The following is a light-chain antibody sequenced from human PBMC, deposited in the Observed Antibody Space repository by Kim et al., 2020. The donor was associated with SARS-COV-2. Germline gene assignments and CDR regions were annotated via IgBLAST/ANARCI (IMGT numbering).Light chain of an antibody. CDR3: QQYGTSTWT. J-gene: IGKJ1*01. V-gene: IGKV3-20*01. CDR2: SAS. CDR1: PDVSCGE. Sequence: PGHMATRPCRARPDVSCGEVSWYQQKVHQAPRLLVYSASHRATGIPDRFRGTGSRADITLPINGLETEDISVYFCQQYGTSTWTFGQGTKVYIK.